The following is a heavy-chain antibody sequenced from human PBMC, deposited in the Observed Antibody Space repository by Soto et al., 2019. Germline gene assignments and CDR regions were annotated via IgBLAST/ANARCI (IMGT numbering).Heavy chain of an antibody. J-gene: IGHJ4*02. D-gene: IGHD3-10*01. Sequence: ASVKVSCKASGYTFTSYGISWVRQAPGQGLEWMGWISAYNGNTNYAQKLQGRVTMTTDTSTSTAYMELRSSVTAADTAVYYCARHMVRGVIFNWGQGTLVTVSS. V-gene: IGHV1-18*01. CDR3: ARHMVRGVIFN. CDR1: GYTFTSYG. CDR2: ISAYNGNT.